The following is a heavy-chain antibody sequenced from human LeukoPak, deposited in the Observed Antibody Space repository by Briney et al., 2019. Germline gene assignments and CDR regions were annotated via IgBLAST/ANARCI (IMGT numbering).Heavy chain of an antibody. Sequence: SSETLSLTCTVSGGSISSSDYYWAWIRQPPGKGLEWIGNIYYSGNTYYNSSLKSRVTISIDTSKNQFSLRLNSVTAADTAVYYCARAPHFFDTSGSRYYFDYWGQGALVTVSS. CDR1: GGSISSSDYY. D-gene: IGHD3-22*01. J-gene: IGHJ4*02. CDR2: IYYSGNT. V-gene: IGHV4-39*07. CDR3: ARAPHFFDTSGSRYYFDY.